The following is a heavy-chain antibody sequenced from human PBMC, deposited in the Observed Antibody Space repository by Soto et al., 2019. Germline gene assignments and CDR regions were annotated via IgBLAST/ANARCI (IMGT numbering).Heavy chain of an antibody. CDR1: GYSMRDDNSY. Sequence: QVRLQESGQGLVRPSQTLSLICTVSGYSMRDDNSYCSFLRQRPGAGPEWLGYISYTGITFYNPSLESRTFISVDPSNNQFSLNLESVTAADTAVYYCARDLDGVVPGRGAFAVWGPGTLVTVSS. D-gene: IGHD6-19*01. CDR2: ISYTGIT. J-gene: IGHJ3*01. CDR3: ARDLDGVVPGRGAFAV. V-gene: IGHV4-31*03.